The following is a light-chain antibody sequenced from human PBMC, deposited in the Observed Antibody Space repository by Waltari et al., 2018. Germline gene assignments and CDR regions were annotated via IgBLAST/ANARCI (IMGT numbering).Light chain of an antibody. V-gene: IGKV3D-15*01. J-gene: IGKJ5*01. CDR2: GAS. Sequence: ASQSVSGNLAWYQQNPGQAPRLLIYGASTRATGIPARFSGSASGTEFTLTISSLQSEDSAVYYCQQYYDWRRVTFGQGTRLEIK. CDR3: QQYYDWRRVT. CDR1: QSVSGN.